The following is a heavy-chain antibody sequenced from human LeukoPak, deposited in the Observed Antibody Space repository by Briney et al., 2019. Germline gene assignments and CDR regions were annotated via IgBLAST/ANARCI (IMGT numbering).Heavy chain of an antibody. V-gene: IGHV3-53*05. D-gene: IGHD4-17*01. J-gene: IGHJ4*02. Sequence: GGSLRLSCAASGFTFSSYWMHWVRQAPGRGLEWVSVIYSGGSTYYADSVKGRFTISRDNSKNSLYLQMNSLRAEDTTLYYCAKDHGDYEYYFDHWGQGTLVTVSS. CDR3: AKDHGDYEYYFDH. CDR1: GFTFSSYW. CDR2: IYSGGST.